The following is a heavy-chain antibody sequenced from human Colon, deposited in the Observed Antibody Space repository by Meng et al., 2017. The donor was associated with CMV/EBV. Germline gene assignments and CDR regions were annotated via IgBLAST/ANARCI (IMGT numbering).Heavy chain of an antibody. D-gene: IGHD4-11*01. V-gene: IGHV3-9*01. CDR2: ITWTSGST. J-gene: IGHJ4*02. CDR1: GFAFSESG. CDR3: AKDLSNYASLPMDF. Sequence: GGSLRLSCVASGFAFSESGMHWIRQPPGKGLEGVAGITWTSGSTGYADSVRGRFTISRDNAKNSLYLQMNSLRLEDTALYYCAKDLSNYASLPMDFWGQGTPVTVSS.